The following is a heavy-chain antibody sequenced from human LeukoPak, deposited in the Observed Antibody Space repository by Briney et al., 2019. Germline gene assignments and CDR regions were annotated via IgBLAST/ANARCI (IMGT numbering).Heavy chain of an antibody. V-gene: IGHV1-24*01. Sequence: ASVKVSCKVSRYILSELSMHWVRQPPGKGLEWMGGFDPEEDETIYAQRFQGRITMTEDTSTDTAYMERGSLRSEDTAVYYCATHSRGYYYVSPLWQDWGQGNRVIVSS. CDR1: RYILSELS. CDR3: ATHSRGYYYVSPLWQD. J-gene: IGHJ1*01. D-gene: IGHD3-22*01. CDR2: FDPEEDET.